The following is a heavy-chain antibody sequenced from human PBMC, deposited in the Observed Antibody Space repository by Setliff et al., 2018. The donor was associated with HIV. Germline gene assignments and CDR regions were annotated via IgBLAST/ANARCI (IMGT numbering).Heavy chain of an antibody. J-gene: IGHJ4*02. Sequence: PSETLSLTCTVSGGSISSGSYYWSWIRQPAGKGLEWIGHIYTSGSTNYNPSLKSRLTISVDTSENQFSLKLSSVTAADTAVYYCARDYSGWYYFDCWGQGTLVTVSS. V-gene: IGHV4-61*09. CDR2: IYTSGST. CDR3: ARDYSGWYYFDC. CDR1: GGSISSGSYY. D-gene: IGHD6-19*01.